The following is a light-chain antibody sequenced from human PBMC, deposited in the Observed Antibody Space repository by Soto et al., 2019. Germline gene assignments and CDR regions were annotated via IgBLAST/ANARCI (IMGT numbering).Light chain of an antibody. CDR1: QSTSNF. Sequence: EIQMTQSPSSLSASVGDRVTITCRASQSTSNFLNWYQQKPGKAPKLLISAASSFQGGVPSRFSGSGSGTDFTLTISSLQPEDFATYYCQQSYTTPFTFGHGTKVDIK. V-gene: IGKV1-39*01. CDR2: AAS. J-gene: IGKJ3*01. CDR3: QQSYTTPFT.